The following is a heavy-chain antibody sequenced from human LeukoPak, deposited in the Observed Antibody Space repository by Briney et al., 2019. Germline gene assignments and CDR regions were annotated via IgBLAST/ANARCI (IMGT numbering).Heavy chain of an antibody. J-gene: IGHJ4*01. V-gene: IGHV1-24*01. CDR1: VYTLADFA. Sequence: ASVNVSIKFSVYTLADFAMHWTRQAPGKGHELRGGFDPEDSETIYAQKFQGIVTMIEDTSTDTAYMELSSLRSEDTAVYYCATARITMVPCDFDYWGHGTLVTVST. D-gene: IGHD3-10*01. CDR3: ATARITMVPCDFDY. CDR2: FDPEDSET.